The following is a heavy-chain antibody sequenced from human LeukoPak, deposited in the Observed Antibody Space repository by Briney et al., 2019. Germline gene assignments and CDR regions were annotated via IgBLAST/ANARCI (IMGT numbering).Heavy chain of an antibody. CDR1: GFTFSSYG. V-gene: IGHV3-30*18. D-gene: IGHD3-3*01. CDR3: AKEYDFWSGYLGY. Sequence: GGSLRLSCAASGFTFSSYGMHWVRQAPGKGLEWVAVISYDGSNKYYADSVKGRFTISRDNSKNTLYLQMNSLGAEDTAVYYCAKEYDFWSGYLGYWGQGTLVTVSS. CDR2: ISYDGSNK. J-gene: IGHJ4*02.